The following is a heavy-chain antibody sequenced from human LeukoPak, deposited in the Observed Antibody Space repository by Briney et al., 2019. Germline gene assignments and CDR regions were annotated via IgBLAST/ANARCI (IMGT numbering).Heavy chain of an antibody. CDR2: ISYDGSNK. Sequence: GGSLRLSCAASGFTFSNYDMHRVRQAPGKGLEWVAVISYDGSNKYYADSVKGRFTISRDNSKSTLYLQMNSLRAEDTAVYYCAKENDFVYWGQGTLVTVSS. J-gene: IGHJ4*02. V-gene: IGHV3-30*18. CDR1: GFTFSNYD. CDR3: AKENDFVY. D-gene: IGHD3-3*01.